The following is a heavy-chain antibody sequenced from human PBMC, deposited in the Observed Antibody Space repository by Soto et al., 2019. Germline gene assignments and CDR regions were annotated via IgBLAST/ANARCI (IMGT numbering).Heavy chain of an antibody. CDR1: GGSISSSSYY. Sequence: QLQLQESGPGLVKPSETLSLTCTVSGGSISSSSYYWGWIRQPPGKWLEWIGTINYSGSTYYNPSLNSRVTIAVDTSKNQFSLKVGSVTAADAAIYYCARLPRIQLWLGWLDPWGQGTLVTVSS. CDR3: ARLPRIQLWLGWLDP. J-gene: IGHJ5*02. CDR2: INYSGST. V-gene: IGHV4-39*01. D-gene: IGHD5-18*01.